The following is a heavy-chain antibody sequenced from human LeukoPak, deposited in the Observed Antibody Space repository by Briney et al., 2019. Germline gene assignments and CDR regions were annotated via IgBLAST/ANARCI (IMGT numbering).Heavy chain of an antibody. V-gene: IGHV4-34*01. J-gene: IGHJ4*02. CDR2: IYHSGST. CDR3: ARHYGAGSYLGFDF. D-gene: IGHD3-10*01. CDR1: GGSFSGHY. Sequence: PSETLSLICAVYGGSFSGHYWSWIRQPPGKGLEWIGEIYHSGSTNYNPSLKSRVTISLDMSKNQFSLKLRSVTAADTAVYYCARHYGAGSYLGFDFWGQGTLVTVSS.